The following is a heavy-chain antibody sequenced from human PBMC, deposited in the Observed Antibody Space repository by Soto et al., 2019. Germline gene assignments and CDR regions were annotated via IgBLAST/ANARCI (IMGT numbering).Heavy chain of an antibody. CDR3: ARGGGTILAPLP. CDR2: INPNSGAT. D-gene: IGHD3-3*01. J-gene: IGHJ5*02. V-gene: IGHV1-2*02. Sequence: ASVKVSCKASGYTLTGYFMHWVRQAPGQGLEWMGWINPNSGATKYAQKFQGRVTLSRDTSISTAYMELSGLRSDDTAVYYCARGGGTILAPLPCGQRTLVTVSS. CDR1: GYTLTGYF.